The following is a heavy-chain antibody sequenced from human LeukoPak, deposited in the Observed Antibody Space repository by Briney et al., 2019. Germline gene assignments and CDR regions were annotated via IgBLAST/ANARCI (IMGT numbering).Heavy chain of an antibody. D-gene: IGHD6-6*01. V-gene: IGHV4-38-2*01. CDR2: IYHSGST. CDR3: ARHILSQLSWFDP. CDR1: GYSISSGYY. Sequence: PSETLSLTCAVSGYSISSGYYWGWIRQPPGKGLEWIGSIYHSGSTYYNPSLKSRVTISVDTSKNQFSLKLSSVTAADTAVHYCARHILSQLSWFDPWGQGTLVTVSS. J-gene: IGHJ5*02.